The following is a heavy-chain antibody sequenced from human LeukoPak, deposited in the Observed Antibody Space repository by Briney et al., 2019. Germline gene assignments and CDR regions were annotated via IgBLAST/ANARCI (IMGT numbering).Heavy chain of an antibody. Sequence: SETLSLTCTVSGYSISTGYYWDWIRQPPGKGLEWIGTFYHGGSTYCNPSLKSRVTLSVDTSKNQFSLKLGSVTAADTAVYYCARHSGELWFGELFGYWGQGTLVTVSS. D-gene: IGHD3-10*01. CDR1: GYSISTGYY. V-gene: IGHV4-38-2*02. CDR3: ARHSGELWFGELFGY. CDR2: FYHGGST. J-gene: IGHJ4*02.